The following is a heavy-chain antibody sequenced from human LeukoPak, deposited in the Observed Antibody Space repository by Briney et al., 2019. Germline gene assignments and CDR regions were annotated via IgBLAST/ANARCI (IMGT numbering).Heavy chain of an antibody. CDR1: GYTFTGYY. CDR3: ARASYKHYFDY. D-gene: IGHD3-10*01. V-gene: IGHV1-2*02. CDR2: INPNSGRT. Sequence: ASVKVSCKASGYTFTGYYMHWVRQAPGQGLEWMGWINPNSGRTNYAQKFQGRVTMTRDTSISTAYMELSRLRSDDTAVYYCARASYKHYFDYWGQGTLVTVSS. J-gene: IGHJ4*02.